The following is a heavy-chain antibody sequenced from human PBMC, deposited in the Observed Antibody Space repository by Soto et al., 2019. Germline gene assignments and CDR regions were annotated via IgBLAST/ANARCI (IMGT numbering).Heavy chain of an antibody. CDR3: ARERYCSSTSCPPDAFDI. V-gene: IGHV1-69*06. D-gene: IGHD2-2*01. CDR1: GGTFSSYA. J-gene: IGHJ3*02. Sequence: GASVKVSCKASGGTFSSYAISWVRQAPGQGLEWMGGIIPIFGTANYAQKFQGRVTITADKSTSTAYMELSSLRSEDTAVYYCARERYCSSTSCPPDAFDIWGQGTMVTVSS. CDR2: IIPIFGTA.